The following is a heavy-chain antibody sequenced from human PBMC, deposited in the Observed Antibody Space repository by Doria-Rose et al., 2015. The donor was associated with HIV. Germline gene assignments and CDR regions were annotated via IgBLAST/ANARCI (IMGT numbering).Heavy chain of an antibody. V-gene: IGHV3-7*01. J-gene: IGHJ3*02. Sequence: ASLKGRFTISRDNAKNSPDLQINSLRAEDTAVYYCARDGPTVAAFDIWGQGTMVTVSS. CDR3: ARDGPTVAAFDI. D-gene: IGHD4-17*01.